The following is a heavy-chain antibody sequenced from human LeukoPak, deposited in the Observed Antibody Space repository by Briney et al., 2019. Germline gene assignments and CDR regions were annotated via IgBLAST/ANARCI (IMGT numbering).Heavy chain of an antibody. D-gene: IGHD3-22*01. Sequence: GGSLRLSCAASGFTFSSYAMSWVRQAPGKGLEWVSAISGSGGSTYYADSVKGRFTISRDNSKNTLYLQMNSLRAEDTAVYYCAKSLVDSSGYSGMGNFDYWGQGTLVTVSS. CDR1: GFTFSSYA. CDR2: ISGSGGST. J-gene: IGHJ4*02. CDR3: AKSLVDSSGYSGMGNFDY. V-gene: IGHV3-23*01.